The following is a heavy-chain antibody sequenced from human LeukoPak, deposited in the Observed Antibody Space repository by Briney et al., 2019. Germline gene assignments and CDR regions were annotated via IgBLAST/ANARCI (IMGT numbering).Heavy chain of an antibody. CDR2: INGDGTDT. V-gene: IGHV3-74*01. D-gene: IGHD5-18*01. J-gene: IGHJ4*02. Sequence: GGSLRLSCAASGFTFSRYWMHWVRQAPGEGLMWVSRINGDGTDTTYADSVRGRFTISRDNAENTLYLQMNNLRAEDTAVYYCARVGYTYGYADFDYWGQGTLVTVSS. CDR3: ARVGYTYGYADFDY. CDR1: GFTFSRYW.